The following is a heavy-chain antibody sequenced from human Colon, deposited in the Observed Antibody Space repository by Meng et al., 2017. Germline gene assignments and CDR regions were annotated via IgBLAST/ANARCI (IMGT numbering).Heavy chain of an antibody. V-gene: IGHV3-21*01. CDR1: GVTFSTYN. J-gene: IGHJ4*02. D-gene: IGHD3-16*02. Sequence: GGSLRLSCAASGVTFSTYNMHWVRQAPGKGLEWVSSISSSSSYIYYADSVKGRFTNFRDNAKNSLYLQMNSLGAEDTAVYYCGRERQYRNYFDYWGQGTLVTVSS. CDR3: GRERQYRNYFDY. CDR2: ISSSSSYI.